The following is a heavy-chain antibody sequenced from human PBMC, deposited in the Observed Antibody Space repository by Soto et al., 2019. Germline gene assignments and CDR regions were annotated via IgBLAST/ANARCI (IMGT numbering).Heavy chain of an antibody. CDR2: IYSGGST. CDR3: ARYRGGYYYYYGMDV. J-gene: IGHJ6*02. D-gene: IGHD3-10*01. Sequence: GGSLRLSCAASGFTVSSNYMSWVRQAPGKGLEWVSVIYSGGSTYYADSVKGRFTISRDNSKNTLYLQMNSLRAEDTAVYYCARYRGGYYYYYGMDVWGQGTTVTVSS. CDR1: GFTVSSNY. V-gene: IGHV3-53*01.